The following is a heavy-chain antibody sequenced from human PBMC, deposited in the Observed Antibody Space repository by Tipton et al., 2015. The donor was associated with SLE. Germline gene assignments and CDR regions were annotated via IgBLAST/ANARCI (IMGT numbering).Heavy chain of an antibody. V-gene: IGHV3-30*02. Sequence: SLRLSCEASGFTFSSYWMTWVRQAPGKGLEWVAFIRYDESNKYYADSVKGRFTISRDNSRNTLYLQMNSLRVEDMAVYYCAKDLRPSNFSRGMDVWGQGTTVTVSS. CDR1: GFTFSSYW. CDR2: IRYDESNK. CDR3: AKDLRPSNFSRGMDV. J-gene: IGHJ6*02. D-gene: IGHD3-3*01.